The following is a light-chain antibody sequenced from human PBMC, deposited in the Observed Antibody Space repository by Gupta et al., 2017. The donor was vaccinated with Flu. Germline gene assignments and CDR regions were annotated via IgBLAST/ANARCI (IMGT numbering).Light chain of an antibody. CDR1: SSDVGGYNY. V-gene: IGLV2-8*01. CDR2: EVS. J-gene: IGLJ1*01. Sequence: QPALTQPPSASGSPAQSVTISCTGTSSDVGGYNYVSWYQQHPGKAPNLMIYEVSKRPSGVPDRFSGSKSGNTASLTVSGLQAEDEADYYCSSYAGSNNLVFGTGTKVTVL. CDR3: SSYAGSNNLV.